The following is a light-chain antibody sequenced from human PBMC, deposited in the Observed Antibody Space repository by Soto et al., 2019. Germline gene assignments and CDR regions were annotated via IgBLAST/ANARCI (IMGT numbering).Light chain of an antibody. J-gene: IGLJ1*01. CDR1: SSDVVGNH. Sequence: QSALTQPASVSGSPGQSITLSCTGTSSDVVGNHVSWYQQHPGKAPRLIIYDVSNRPSGISNRFSGSKSDNTASLTISGLQADDEADYYCSSHTSTSRYVFGTGTKLTVL. V-gene: IGLV2-14*03. CDR2: DVS. CDR3: SSHTSTSRYV.